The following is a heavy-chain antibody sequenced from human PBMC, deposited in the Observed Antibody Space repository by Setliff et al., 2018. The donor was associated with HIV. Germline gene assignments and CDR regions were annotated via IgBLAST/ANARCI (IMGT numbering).Heavy chain of an antibody. D-gene: IGHD2-15*01. CDR3: ARATATWLVDN. V-gene: IGHV4-38-2*01. CDR1: GYSIDSGHY. J-gene: IGHJ4*02. CDR2: IYRIGST. Sequence: SETLSLTCDVSGYSIDSGHYWGWIRQPPGRGLEWIGTIYRIGSTYYNPSLKSRVTMSVDTSKNQFSLKLTSVTTADTAVYYCARATATWLVDNWGQGTLVTVSS.